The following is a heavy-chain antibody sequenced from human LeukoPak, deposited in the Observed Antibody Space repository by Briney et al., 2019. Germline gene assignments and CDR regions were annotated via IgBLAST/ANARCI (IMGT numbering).Heavy chain of an antibody. V-gene: IGHV1-46*01. CDR2: INPGGGST. D-gene: IGHD3-22*01. CDR3: ARGEYYYDSSGYYFDY. Sequence: ASVKVSCKASGYTFTSYYMHWVRQAPGQGLEWMGIINPGGGSTSYAQKFQGRVTMTRDTSTSTVYMELSSLRSEDTAVYYCARGEYYYDSSGYYFDYWGQGTLVTVSS. CDR1: GYTFTSYY. J-gene: IGHJ4*02.